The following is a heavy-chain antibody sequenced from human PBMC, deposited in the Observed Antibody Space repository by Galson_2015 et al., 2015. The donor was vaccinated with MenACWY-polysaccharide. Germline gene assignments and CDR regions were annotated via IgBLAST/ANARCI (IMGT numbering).Heavy chain of an antibody. D-gene: IGHD5-24*01. V-gene: IGHV3-48*01. CDR3: ARDSGWDGYNPKY. CDR1: GFTFSSYS. Sequence: SLRLSCAASGFTFSSYSMNWVRQAPGKGLEWVSYISSSSSTIYYADSVKGRFTISRDNAKNSLYLQMNSLRAEDTAVYYCARDSGWDGYNPKYWGQGTLVTVSS. J-gene: IGHJ4*02. CDR2: ISSSSSTI.